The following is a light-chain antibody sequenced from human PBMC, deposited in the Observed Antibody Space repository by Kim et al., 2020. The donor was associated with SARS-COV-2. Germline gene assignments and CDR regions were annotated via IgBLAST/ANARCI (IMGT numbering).Light chain of an antibody. CDR1: QSIASY. Sequence: GDRVIITCRASQSIASYLNWYQQKPGKVPKLLIYAASSLQSGVPSRFSGSGSGTDFTLTISSLQPEDFATYYCQQSYSTPRSFGQGTKLEI. J-gene: IGKJ2*03. CDR2: AAS. V-gene: IGKV1-39*01. CDR3: QQSYSTPRS.